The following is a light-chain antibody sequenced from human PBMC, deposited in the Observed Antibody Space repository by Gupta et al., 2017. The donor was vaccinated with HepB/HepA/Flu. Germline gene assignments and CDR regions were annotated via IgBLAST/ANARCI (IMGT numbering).Light chain of an antibody. Sequence: SYELTQPPSVSVSPGQTARITCSGDALPKQYAYWYQQKPGQAPVLVIYKDSERPSGIPELFSGSSSGTTVTLTISGVQAEDEADYYCQSADSSGTSVLFGGGTKLTVL. V-gene: IGLV3-25*03. J-gene: IGLJ2*01. CDR1: ALPKQY. CDR3: QSADSSGTSVL. CDR2: KDS.